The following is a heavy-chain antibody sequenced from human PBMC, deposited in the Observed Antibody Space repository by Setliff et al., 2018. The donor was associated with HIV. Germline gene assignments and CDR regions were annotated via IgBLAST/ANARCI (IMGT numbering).Heavy chain of an antibody. Sequence: PSETLSLTCAVSAYSISGGYYWGWIRQPPGKGLEWIGSIYHSGSTYYNPSLKSRVTLSVDTSKNQFSLKLSSVTAADTAVYYCARSIGIISLYYFDSWGQGTLVTVSS. V-gene: IGHV4-38-2*01. D-gene: IGHD3-10*01. CDR1: AYSISGGYY. CDR2: IYHSGST. J-gene: IGHJ4*02. CDR3: ARSIGIISLYYFDS.